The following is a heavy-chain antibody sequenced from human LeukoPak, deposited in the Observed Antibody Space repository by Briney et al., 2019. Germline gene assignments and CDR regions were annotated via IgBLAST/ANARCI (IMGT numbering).Heavy chain of an antibody. Sequence: GGSLRLSCAASRFTFSSYAMSWVRQAPGKGLEWVANIKEDGSEDYYADSVKGRFAISKDNAKNSLYLQMNNLRAEDTAMYYCARDADGYEDWGQGTLVIVSS. CDR2: IKEDGSED. CDR3: ARDADGYED. D-gene: IGHD5-24*01. CDR1: RFTFSSYA. V-gene: IGHV3-7*01. J-gene: IGHJ4*02.